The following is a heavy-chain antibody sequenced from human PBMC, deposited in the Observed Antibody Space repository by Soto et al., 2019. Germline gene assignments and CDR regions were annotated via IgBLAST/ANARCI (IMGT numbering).Heavy chain of an antibody. CDR3: ARDRGWVRGVIITNWFDP. CDR2: INPNSGGT. D-gene: IGHD3-10*01. V-gene: IGHV1-2*02. Sequence: ASVKVSCKASGYTFAGYYMHWVRQAPGQGLEWMGWINPNSGGTNYAQKFQSRVTMTRDTSISTAYMELSRLRSDDTAVYYCARDRGWVRGVIITNWFDPWGQGTLVTVSS. J-gene: IGHJ5*02. CDR1: GYTFAGYY.